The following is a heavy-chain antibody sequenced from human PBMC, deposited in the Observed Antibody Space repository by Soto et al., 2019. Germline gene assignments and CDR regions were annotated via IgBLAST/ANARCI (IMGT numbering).Heavy chain of an antibody. CDR2: IYPSDSDT. D-gene: IGHD1-26*01. V-gene: IGHV5-51*01. J-gene: IGHJ1*01. CDR3: ARLLDSRTWEEYFNL. CDR1: GYRFTNYW. Sequence: GESLKISCKGSGYRFTNYWIGGVRQMPGKGLEWMGIIYPSDSDTRYSPSFQGQVTMSVDKSISTAYLQWSSLKASDTAVYYCARLLDSRTWEEYFNLWGQGTLFIVPS.